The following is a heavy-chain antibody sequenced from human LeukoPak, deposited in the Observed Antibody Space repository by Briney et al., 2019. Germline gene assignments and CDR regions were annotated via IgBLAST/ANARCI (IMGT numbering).Heavy chain of an antibody. J-gene: IGHJ4*02. D-gene: IGHD6-13*01. CDR3: ARGTGYSSSWYRLDY. V-gene: IGHV4-34*01. Sequence: GSLRLSCAASGYTFSSYWMSWIRQPPGKGLEWIGEINHSGSTNYNPSLKSRVTISVDTSKNQFSLKLSSVTAADTAVYYCARGTGYSSSWYRLDYWGQGTLVTVST. CDR1: GYTFSSYW. CDR2: INHSGST.